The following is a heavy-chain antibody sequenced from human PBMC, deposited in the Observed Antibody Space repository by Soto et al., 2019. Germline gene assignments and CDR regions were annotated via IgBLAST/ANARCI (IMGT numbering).Heavy chain of an antibody. V-gene: IGHV4-39*01. Sequence: SETLSLTCTVSGGSISSSSYYWGWIRQPPGKGLEWIGSIYYSGSTYYNPSLKSRVTISVDTSKNQFSLKLSSVTAADTAVYYCARQRFGRGSPWFDPWGQGTLVTVSS. CDR2: IYYSGST. J-gene: IGHJ5*02. D-gene: IGHD3-16*01. CDR1: GGSISSSSYY. CDR3: ARQRFGRGSPWFDP.